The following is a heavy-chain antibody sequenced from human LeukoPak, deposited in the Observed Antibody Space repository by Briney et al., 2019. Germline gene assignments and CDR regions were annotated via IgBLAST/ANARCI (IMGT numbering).Heavy chain of an antibody. D-gene: IGHD6-6*01. CDR2: ISYDGSNK. Sequence: GGSLRLSCAASGFTFSSYAMHWVRQAPGKGLEWVAVISYDGSNKYYADSVKGRFTISRDNSKNTLYPQMNSLRAEDTAVYYCARVHSSSTTYYYYYMDVWGKGTTVTVSS. J-gene: IGHJ6*03. CDR1: GFTFSSYA. V-gene: IGHV3-30-3*01. CDR3: ARVHSSSTTYYYYYMDV.